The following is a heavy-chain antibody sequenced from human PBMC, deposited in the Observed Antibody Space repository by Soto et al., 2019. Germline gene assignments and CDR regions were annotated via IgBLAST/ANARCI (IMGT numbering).Heavy chain of an antibody. CDR2: VIPIFGTT. D-gene: IGHD6-13*01. V-gene: IGHV1-69*01. CDR3: AREAAAGTNRFDP. J-gene: IGHJ5*02. Sequence: QVQLVQSGAEVKTPGSSVKVSCKASGGTFSSFAIIWVRQAPGQGLEWMGGVIPIFGTTDYAQKFQGRVTIIADESTSTAYMELSSLRSEDTAVYYCAREAAAGTNRFDPWGQGTLVIVSS. CDR1: GGTFSSFA.